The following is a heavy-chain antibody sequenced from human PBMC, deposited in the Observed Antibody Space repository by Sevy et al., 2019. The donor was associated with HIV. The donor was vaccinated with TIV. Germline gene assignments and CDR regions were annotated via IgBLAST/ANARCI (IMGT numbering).Heavy chain of an antibody. D-gene: IGHD3-3*01. CDR2: ISSSSSYI. J-gene: IGHJ3*02. CDR1: GFTFSSYS. CDR3: AREVLRSYYDFWSGYPRYDAFDI. V-gene: IGHV3-21*01. Sequence: GGSLRLSCAASGFTFSSYSMNWVRQAPGKGLEWVSSISSSSSYIYYADSVKGRFTISRDNAKNSLYLQMSSLRAEDTAVYYCAREVLRSYYDFWSGYPRYDAFDIWGQGTMVTVSS.